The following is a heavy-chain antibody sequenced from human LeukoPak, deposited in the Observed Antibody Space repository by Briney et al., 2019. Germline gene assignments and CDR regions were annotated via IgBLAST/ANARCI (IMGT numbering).Heavy chain of an antibody. CDR2: ISYDGSNK. D-gene: IGHD1-26*01. CDR3: ARDPGGPRIVGATDY. CDR1: GFTFSSYA. Sequence: GGSLRLSCAASGFTFSSYAMHWVRQAPGKGLEWVAVISYDGSNKYYADSVKGRFTISRDNSKNTLYLQMNSPRAEDTAVYYCARDPGGPRIVGATDYWGQGTLVTVSS. V-gene: IGHV3-30-3*01. J-gene: IGHJ4*02.